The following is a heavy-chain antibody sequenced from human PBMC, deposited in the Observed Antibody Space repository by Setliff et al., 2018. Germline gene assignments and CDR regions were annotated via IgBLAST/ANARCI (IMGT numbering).Heavy chain of an antibody. CDR3: ARANKKLDYYYYYYYMDV. D-gene: IGHD1-1*01. Sequence: SETLSLTCTVSGGSISSGSYYWSWIRHPAGKGLEWIGRVYTNGGSDYNPFLKSRVSISLDTSKNQFSLKLISVTAADTAVYYCARANKKLDYYYYYYYMDVWGKGTTVTVSS. J-gene: IGHJ6*03. CDR1: GGSISSGSYY. CDR2: VYTNGGS. V-gene: IGHV4-61*02.